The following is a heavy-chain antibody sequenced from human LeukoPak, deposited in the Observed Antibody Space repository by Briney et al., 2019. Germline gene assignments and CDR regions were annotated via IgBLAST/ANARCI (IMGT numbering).Heavy chain of an antibody. D-gene: IGHD2-15*01. Sequence: PSETLSLTCTVSGGSISSYYWSWIRQPAGKGLEWIGSIYYSGSTHYNPSLKSRVTISVDTSKNQFSLKLSSVTAADTAVYYCARGLLGYCSGGSCRPALDYWGQGTLVTVSS. V-gene: IGHV4-59*05. CDR1: GGSISSYY. CDR3: ARGLLGYCSGGSCRPALDY. J-gene: IGHJ4*02. CDR2: IYYSGST.